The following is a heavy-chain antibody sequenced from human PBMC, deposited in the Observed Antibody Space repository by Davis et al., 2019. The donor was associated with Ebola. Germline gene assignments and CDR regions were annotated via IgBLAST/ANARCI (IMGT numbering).Heavy chain of an antibody. V-gene: IGHV3-73*01. J-gene: IGHJ4*02. CDR2: IRSKANSYAT. CDR3: TFTVTPGFDY. Sequence: GESLKISCAASGFIFSGSAMHWVRQASGKGLEWVGRIRSKANSYATAYAASVKGRFTISRDDSKNTAYLQMNSLKTEDTAVYYCTFTVTPGFDYWGQGTLVTVSS. CDR1: GFIFSGSA. D-gene: IGHD4-11*01.